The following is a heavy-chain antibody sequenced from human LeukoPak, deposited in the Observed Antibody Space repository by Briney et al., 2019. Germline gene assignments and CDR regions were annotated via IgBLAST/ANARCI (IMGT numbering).Heavy chain of an antibody. CDR3: ARLGSRDGYESVFDY. Sequence: GGSLRLSCAASGFTFSSYAMHWVRQAPGKGLEWVAVISYDGSNKYYADSVKGRFTISRDNSKNTLYLQMNSLRSEDTAVCYCARLGSRDGYESVFDYWGQGTLVTVSS. J-gene: IGHJ4*02. CDR1: GFTFSSYA. D-gene: IGHD5-24*01. V-gene: IGHV3-30-3*01. CDR2: ISYDGSNK.